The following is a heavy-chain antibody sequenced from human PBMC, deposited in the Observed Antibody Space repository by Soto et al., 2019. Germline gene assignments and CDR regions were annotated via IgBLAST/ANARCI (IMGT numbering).Heavy chain of an antibody. D-gene: IGHD3-16*01. CDR1: GFDFGAYA. Sequence: GGSLRLSCVASGFDFGAYALNWVRQRPGKGLEWVSTISATFGGTYYANSVRGRFTISRDISKNTVFLRMTSLRAEDTAVYYCAKEYRGFTSGSIIYAFDIWGQGTMLTVSS. V-gene: IGHV3-23*01. J-gene: IGHJ3*02. CDR3: AKEYRGFTSGSIIYAFDI. CDR2: ISATFGGT.